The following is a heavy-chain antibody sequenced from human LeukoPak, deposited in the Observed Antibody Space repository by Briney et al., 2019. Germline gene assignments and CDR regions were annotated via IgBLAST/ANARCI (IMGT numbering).Heavy chain of an antibody. CDR1: GYTFTSYD. V-gene: IGHV1-8*01. D-gene: IGHD6-13*01. CDR2: MSPNSGNT. Sequence: RASVKVSCKASGYTFTSYDINWVRQATGQGLEWMGWMSPNSGNTDYAQKFQGRVTLTRNTSISTAYMELSSLRSEDTAVYYCARGSSPYIAATGSHYYYYYYMDAWGKGTTVTISS. CDR3: ARGSSPYIAATGSHYYYYYYMDA. J-gene: IGHJ6*03.